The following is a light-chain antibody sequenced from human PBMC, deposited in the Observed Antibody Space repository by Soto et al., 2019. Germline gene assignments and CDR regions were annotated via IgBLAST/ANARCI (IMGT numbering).Light chain of an antibody. V-gene: IGKV4-1*01. CDR1: QSVLYRSIDKNY. CDR3: QQYNNWPQT. CDR2: WAS. J-gene: IGKJ2*01. Sequence: DIVMTQSPDSLAVSLGERATINCKSSQSVLYRSIDKNYLAWYQQKPGQPPKLLIYWASTRESGVPDRFSGSGSGTNFTLTISSLQAEDVAVYYCQQYNNWPQTFGQGTKLEIK.